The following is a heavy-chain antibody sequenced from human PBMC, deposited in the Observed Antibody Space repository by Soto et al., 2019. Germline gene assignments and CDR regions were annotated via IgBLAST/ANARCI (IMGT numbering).Heavy chain of an antibody. Sequence: ARGSLRLSCVASGFIFSDYAMHWARQAPGKGLEWVALISPAGTNQYYADSAKGRFTISRDNSKNTLYLQMNSLRPEDTGLYYCARENSRISPRLFQHWGHGTLVTVSS. CDR3: ARENSRISPRLFQH. CDR2: ISPAGTNQ. D-gene: IGHD6-6*01. J-gene: IGHJ1*01. V-gene: IGHV3-30-3*01. CDR1: GFIFSDYA.